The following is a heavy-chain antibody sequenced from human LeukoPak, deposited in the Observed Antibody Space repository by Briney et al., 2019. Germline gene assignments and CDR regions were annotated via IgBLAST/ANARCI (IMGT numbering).Heavy chain of an antibody. D-gene: IGHD3-10*01. Sequence: ESSETLSLTCTVSGGSISSSSYYWSWIRQPPGKGLEWIGEINHSGSTNYNPSLKSRVTISVDTSKNQFSLKLSSVTAADTAVYYCARHIGRGPKNKDVWGKGTTVTISS. V-gene: IGHV4-39*01. CDR3: ARHIGRGPKNKDV. CDR2: INHSGST. CDR1: GGSISSSSYY. J-gene: IGHJ6*03.